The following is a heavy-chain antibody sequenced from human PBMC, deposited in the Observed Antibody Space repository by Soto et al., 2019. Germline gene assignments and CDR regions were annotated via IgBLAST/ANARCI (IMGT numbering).Heavy chain of an antibody. CDR2: INSDGSST. CDR3: ARGDYYDSSGYYYDAFDI. Sequence: LSLTCAASGFTFSSYWMHWVRQAPGKGLVWVSRINSDGSSTSYADSVKGRFTISRDNAKNTLYLQMNSLRAEDTAVYYCARGDYYDSSGYYYDAFDIWGQGTMVTVSS. V-gene: IGHV3-74*01. J-gene: IGHJ3*02. D-gene: IGHD3-22*01. CDR1: GFTFSSYW.